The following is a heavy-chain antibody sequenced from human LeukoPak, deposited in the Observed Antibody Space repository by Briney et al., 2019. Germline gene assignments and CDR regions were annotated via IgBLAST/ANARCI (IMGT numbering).Heavy chain of an antibody. D-gene: IGHD3-3*01. J-gene: IGHJ3*02. V-gene: IGHV1-18*01. CDR1: GYTFTSYG. CDR3: ARGAIGDFWSGEYAFDI. CDR2: ISAYNGNT. Sequence: ASVKVSCKASGYTFTSYGISWVRQAPGQGLEWMGWISAYNGNTNYAQKLQGRVTMTTDTSTSTAYMELRSLRSDDTAVYYCARGAIGDFWSGEYAFDIWGQGTMVTVSS.